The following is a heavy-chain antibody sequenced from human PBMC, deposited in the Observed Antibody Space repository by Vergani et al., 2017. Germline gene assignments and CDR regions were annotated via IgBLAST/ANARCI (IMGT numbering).Heavy chain of an antibody. CDR2: IYVSGIT. CDR3: ARTDDGVGGGPDY. D-gene: IGHD5-24*01. CDR1: GASINNDFYY. J-gene: IGHJ4*02. V-gene: IGHV4-61*02. Sequence: QVQLQESGPGLVKPSQTLSLTCTVSGASINNDFYYWHWIRQPAGKGLEWIGRIYVSGITDYNSSLQSRVSMSVDTSKNQFSLTLTSVTAADTAVYYCARTDDGVGGGPDYWGQGTLVTVSS.